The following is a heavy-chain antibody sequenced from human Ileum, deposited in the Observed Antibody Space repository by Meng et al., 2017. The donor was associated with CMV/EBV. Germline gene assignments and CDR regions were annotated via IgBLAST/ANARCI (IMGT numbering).Heavy chain of an antibody. J-gene: IGHJ4*02. D-gene: IGHD2-15*01. V-gene: IGHV3-74*01. CDR2: ISGDGTST. Sequence: FPFSRFWMYGVRQAPGKGLVCISRISGDGTSTTYADSVKGRFTISRDNAKNTVYLQANSLRAEDTAVYYCGRVHRDCSGDNCHLIDYWGQGSLVTVSS. CDR3: GRVHRDCSGDNCHLIDY. CDR1: FPFSRFW.